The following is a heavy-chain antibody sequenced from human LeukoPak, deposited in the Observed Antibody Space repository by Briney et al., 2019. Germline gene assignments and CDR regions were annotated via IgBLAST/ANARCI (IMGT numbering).Heavy chain of an antibody. CDR2: LLYDGNTK. CDR3: ARDHRPEIQYYYMDV. V-gene: IGHV3-33*01. CDR1: GFSLSNYG. Sequence: GGSLRLSCAASGFSLSNYGMHWLRQAPGKGLEWVAALLYDGNTKHYADSVKGRFTISRDISKNTFYLQMNSLTAEDTAVYYCARDHRPEIQYYYMDVWGKGTTVAVSS. D-gene: IGHD1-14*01. J-gene: IGHJ6*03.